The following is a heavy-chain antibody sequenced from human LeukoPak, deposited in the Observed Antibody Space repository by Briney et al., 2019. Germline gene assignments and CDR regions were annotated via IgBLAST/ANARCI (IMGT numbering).Heavy chain of an antibody. V-gene: IGHV3-20*04. CDR3: AREWEGCSTTDCPFDY. CDR2: INWSVDDT. Sequence: GGSLRLSCAASGFSLDDYGMSCVRQLPGKRLVWVSGINWSVDDTGYADSVKARFTISRDNAKNSLYLEMSSLRAEDTALYYCAREWEGCSTTDCPFDYWGQGTLVTVSS. J-gene: IGHJ4*02. D-gene: IGHD2-2*01. CDR1: GFSLDDYG.